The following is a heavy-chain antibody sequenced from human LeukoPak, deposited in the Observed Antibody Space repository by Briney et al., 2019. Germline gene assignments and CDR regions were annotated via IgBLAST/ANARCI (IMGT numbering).Heavy chain of an antibody. J-gene: IGHJ4*02. V-gene: IGHV4-61*02. CDR3: GYSSGYTIPYY. CDR2: IYTSGST. Sequence: SETLSLTRTVSGGSISSGSYYWSWIRQPAGKGLEWIGRIYTSGSTNYNPSLKSRVTISVDTSKNQFSLKLSSVTAADTAVYYCGYSSGYTIPYYWGQGTLVTVSS. CDR1: GGSISSGSYY. D-gene: IGHD3-22*01.